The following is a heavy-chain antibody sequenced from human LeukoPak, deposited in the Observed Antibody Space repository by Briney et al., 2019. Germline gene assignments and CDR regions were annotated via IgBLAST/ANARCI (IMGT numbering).Heavy chain of an antibody. CDR2: INPNSGGT. J-gene: IGHJ5*02. Sequence: ASVKVSCKASGYTFTSYGISWVRQAPGQGLEWMGWINPNSGGTNYAQKFQGRVTMARDTSISTAYMELSRLRSDDTAVYYCARGRKLAAAGTLFDPWGQGTLVTVSS. V-gene: IGHV1-2*02. CDR3: ARGRKLAAAGTLFDP. CDR1: GYTFTSYG. D-gene: IGHD6-13*01.